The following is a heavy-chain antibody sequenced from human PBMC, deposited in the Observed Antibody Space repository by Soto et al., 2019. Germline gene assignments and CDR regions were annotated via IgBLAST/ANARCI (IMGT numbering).Heavy chain of an antibody. CDR3: ARLPGYDLDY. Sequence: SETLSLTCTVSGGSISSYYWSWIRQPPGKGLEWIGYIYYSGSTNYNPSLKSRVTISVDTSKNQFSLKLSSVTAADTAVYYCARLPGYDLDYWGQGTQVTVSS. D-gene: IGHD5-12*01. CDR1: GGSISSYY. J-gene: IGHJ4*02. CDR2: IYYSGST. V-gene: IGHV4-59*01.